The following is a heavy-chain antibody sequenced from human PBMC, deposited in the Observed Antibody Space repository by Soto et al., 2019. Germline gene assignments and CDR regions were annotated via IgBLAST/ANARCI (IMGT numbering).Heavy chain of an antibody. D-gene: IGHD6-13*01. Sequence: SVKVSCKASGGTFSSYAISWVRQAPGQGLEWMGGIIPIFGTANYAQKFQGRVAITADESTSTAYMELSSLRSEDTAVYYCARGYIAAAGTGAFDIWGQGTMVTVS. J-gene: IGHJ3*02. CDR1: GGTFSSYA. CDR2: IIPIFGTA. CDR3: ARGYIAAAGTGAFDI. V-gene: IGHV1-69*13.